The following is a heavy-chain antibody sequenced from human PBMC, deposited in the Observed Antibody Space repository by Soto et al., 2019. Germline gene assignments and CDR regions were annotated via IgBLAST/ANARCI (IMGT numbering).Heavy chain of an antibody. D-gene: IGHD2-15*01. Sequence: LSLSCAASGVSISSYDMHWVRQAPGKGLEWVALIWFDGSDKYYTESVKGRFTISRDNSTSTLYLQKHSLRAEDTAVLYCARLYYSACSCYSVGAFDIRGQGTMVTVSS. V-gene: IGHV3-33*08. CDR1: GVSISSYD. J-gene: IGHJ3*02. CDR3: ARLYYSACSCYSVGAFDI. CDR2: IWFDGSDK.